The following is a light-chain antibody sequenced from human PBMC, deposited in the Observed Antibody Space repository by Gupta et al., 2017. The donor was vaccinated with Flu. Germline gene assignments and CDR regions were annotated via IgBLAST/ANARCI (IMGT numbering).Light chain of an antibody. J-gene: IGLJ1*01. V-gene: IGLV2-14*01. CDR1: SSDVGGYNY. Sequence: QSALPQPASVSGSPGQSTTISCTATSSDVGGYNYVSWYQQHPGKAPKLMIYEVSNRHAGVSNRFSGSKSGNTASLTISGLHAEDEADYFCSSYTSTTNPGVFGTGTRVTVL. CDR3: SSYTSTTNPGV. CDR2: EVS.